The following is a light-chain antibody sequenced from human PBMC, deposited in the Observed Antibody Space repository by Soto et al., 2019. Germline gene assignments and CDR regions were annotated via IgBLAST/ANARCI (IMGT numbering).Light chain of an antibody. CDR3: TSYASGISRFF. V-gene: IGLV2-14*01. CDR1: SSDIGGDDD. CDR2: DVN. Sequence: QSDLTQPASVSGSPGQSITLSCTGTSSDIGGDDDVSWYQRHPGKDSKLIIYDVNNRPSGVSYRFSGSKSGNPASVTISGLQAEYEAAYYCTSYASGISRFFFGVGTELTVL. J-gene: IGLJ2*01.